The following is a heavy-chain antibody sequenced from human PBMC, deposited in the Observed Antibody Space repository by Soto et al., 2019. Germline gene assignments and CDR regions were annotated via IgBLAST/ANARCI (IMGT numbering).Heavy chain of an antibody. CDR3: ARDTYYYGSWSYYNVWYYYYGMDV. CDR2: ISYDGSNK. V-gene: IGHV3-30-3*01. D-gene: IGHD3-10*01. J-gene: IGHJ6*02. CDR1: GFTFSSYA. Sequence: QVQLVESGGGVVQPGRSLRLSCAASGFTFSSYAMHWVRQAPGKGLEWVAVISYDGSNKYYADSVKGRLTISRDNSKNTLYLQMNSLRAEDTAVYYCARDTYYYGSWSYYNVWYYYYGMDVWGLGITVTASS.